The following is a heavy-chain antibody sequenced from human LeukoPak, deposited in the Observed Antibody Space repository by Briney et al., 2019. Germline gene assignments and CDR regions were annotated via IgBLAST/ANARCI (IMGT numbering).Heavy chain of an antibody. CDR1: GYTFTSFY. V-gene: IGHV1-46*01. CDR2: INPSGGST. J-gene: IGHJ4*02. Sequence: ASVKVSCKASGYTFTSFYMYWVRQAPGQWLEWMGIINPSGGSTSYAQKFQGRVTMTRDTSTSTVYMELSSLRSEDTAVYYCARASGYNLLIFDYWGQGTLVTVSS. CDR3: ARASGYNLLIFDY. D-gene: IGHD5-12*01.